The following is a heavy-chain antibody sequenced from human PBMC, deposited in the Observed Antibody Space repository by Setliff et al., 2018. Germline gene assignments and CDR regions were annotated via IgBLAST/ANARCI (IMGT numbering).Heavy chain of an antibody. CDR2: IRHDESDI. CDR1: GFTFSGYY. J-gene: IGHJ1*01. Sequence: GGSLRLSCAASGFTFSGYYMQWVRQAPGKGLEWMAFIRHDESDIYYTNSVKGRFTVSRDNSKNTLYLQMNILRPEDTALYYCVRDSSADYYDNDYFKYWGQGALVTVSS. CDR3: VRDSSADYYDNDYFKY. V-gene: IGHV3-30*02. D-gene: IGHD2-21*02.